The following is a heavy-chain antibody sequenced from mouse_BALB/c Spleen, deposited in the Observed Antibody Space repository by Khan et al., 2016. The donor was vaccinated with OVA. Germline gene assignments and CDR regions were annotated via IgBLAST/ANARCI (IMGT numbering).Heavy chain of an antibody. CDR1: GYTFTSYW. CDR3: VNHGSSSAWFTY. Sequence: QVQLKQSGAELAKPGASVKMSCKASGYTFTSYWMHWVKQRPGQGLEWIGYINSSTGYTEYNQKFKDKATLTADKSSSTAYMQLSSLTSEDSAVFYCVNHGSSSAWFTYWGQGTLVTVSA. J-gene: IGHJ3*01. CDR2: INSSTGYT. D-gene: IGHD1-1*01. V-gene: IGHV1-7*01.